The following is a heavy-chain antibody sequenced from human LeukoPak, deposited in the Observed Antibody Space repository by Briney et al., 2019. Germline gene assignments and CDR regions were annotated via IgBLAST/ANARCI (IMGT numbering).Heavy chain of an antibody. Sequence: PGRSLRLSCAASGFTFSSYSMNWVRQAPGKGLEWVSSIGPTSSSIYYADSVRGRFTISRDNAKNSLYLQMNSLRAEDTAVYYCARESGEAFDIWGQGTMVTVSS. CDR3: ARESGEAFDI. J-gene: IGHJ3*02. D-gene: IGHD3-10*01. CDR1: GFTFSSYS. V-gene: IGHV3-21*01. CDR2: IGPTSSSI.